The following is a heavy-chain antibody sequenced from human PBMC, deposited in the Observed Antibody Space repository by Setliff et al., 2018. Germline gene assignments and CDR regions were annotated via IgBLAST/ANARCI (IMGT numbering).Heavy chain of an antibody. Sequence: PGGSLRLSCAASGFTFSNCWVSWVRQAPGKGLEWVSSISSTGDDIYYADPVKGRFTISRDNAKNSLFLQMNSLRVEDTAVYYCARDVFDFRTGQAGPWGQGTLVTVSS. D-gene: IGHD3-3*01. CDR1: GFTFSNCW. CDR2: ISSTGDDI. CDR3: ARDVFDFRTGQAGP. J-gene: IGHJ5*02. V-gene: IGHV3-21*01.